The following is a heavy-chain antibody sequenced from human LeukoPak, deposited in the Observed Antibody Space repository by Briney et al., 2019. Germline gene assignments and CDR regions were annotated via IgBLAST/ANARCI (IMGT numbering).Heavy chain of an antibody. Sequence: GGSLRLSCAASGITVTSNHMSWVRQAPRKELEWVSVIYSGGSTYYADSARGRFTISRDNSKNTLYLQMDSLRTEDTAVYFCAKLYNYGYINWGQGTLVTVSS. CDR3: AKLYNYGYIN. D-gene: IGHD5-18*01. CDR2: IYSGGST. CDR1: GITVTSNH. V-gene: IGHV3-66*01. J-gene: IGHJ4*02.